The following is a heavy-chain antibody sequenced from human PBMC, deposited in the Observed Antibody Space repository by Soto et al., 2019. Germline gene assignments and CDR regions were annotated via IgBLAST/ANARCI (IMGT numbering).Heavy chain of an antibody. V-gene: IGHV3-23*01. CDR2: ISNSDDTT. Sequence: GGSLRLSCATSGFAFSRHSMSWVRQTPGRGLEWLSSISNSDDTTYYAASVKGRFTISRDMSKSTLFLQMSSLRAEDTAVYYCAKGYADSDSWGQGTQVTVSS. D-gene: IGHD5-18*01. CDR1: GFAFSRHS. J-gene: IGHJ4*02. CDR3: AKGYADSDS.